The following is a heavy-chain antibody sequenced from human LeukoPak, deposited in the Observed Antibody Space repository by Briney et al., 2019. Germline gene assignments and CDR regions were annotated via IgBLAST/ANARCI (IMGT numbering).Heavy chain of an antibody. Sequence: ASVKVSCKASGYTFTSYDINWVRQATGQGLEWMGWMNPNSGNTGYAQKFQGRVTMTRNTSISTAYMELSSLGSEDTAVYYCARGRYCSSTSCYWGYYYYGMDVWGQGTTVTVSS. V-gene: IGHV1-8*01. J-gene: IGHJ6*02. CDR2: MNPNSGNT. CDR3: ARGRYCSSTSCYWGYYYYGMDV. D-gene: IGHD2-2*01. CDR1: GYTFTSYD.